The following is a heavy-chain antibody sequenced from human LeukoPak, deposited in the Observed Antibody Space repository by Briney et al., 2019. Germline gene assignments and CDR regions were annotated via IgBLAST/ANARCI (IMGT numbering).Heavy chain of an antibody. CDR3: AKDYCSSTSCPNY. Sequence: GRSLRLSCAASGFTFSSYGMHWVRQAPGKGLEWGAVISYDGSNKYYADSVKGRFTISRDNSKNTLYLQMNSLRAEDTAVYYCAKDYCSSTSCPNYWGQGTLVTVSS. D-gene: IGHD2-2*01. CDR2: ISYDGSNK. CDR1: GFTFSSYG. V-gene: IGHV3-30*18. J-gene: IGHJ4*02.